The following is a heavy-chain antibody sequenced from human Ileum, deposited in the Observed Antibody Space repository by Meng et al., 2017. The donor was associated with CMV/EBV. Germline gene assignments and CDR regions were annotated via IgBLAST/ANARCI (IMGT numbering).Heavy chain of an antibody. CDR3: ARVYDYGGAHYGMDV. Sequence: GESLKISCAGSGFTFSNYAMNWVRQAPGKGLEWVANIRQDGSETHYVDSVKGRFTISRDNAKKSLYLQTNSLRADDTALYYCARVYDYGGAHYGMDVWGHGTTVTVSS. D-gene: IGHD4/OR15-4a*01. CDR1: GFTFSNYA. J-gene: IGHJ6*02. CDR2: IRQDGSET. V-gene: IGHV3-7*01.